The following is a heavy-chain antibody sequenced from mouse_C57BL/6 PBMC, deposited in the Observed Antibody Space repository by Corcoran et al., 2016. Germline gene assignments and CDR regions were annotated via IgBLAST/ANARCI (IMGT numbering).Heavy chain of an antibody. CDR3: ASGGGIYYDYDGLPWFAY. J-gene: IGHJ3*01. V-gene: IGHV1-18*01. CDR1: GYTFTDYN. D-gene: IGHD2-4*01. CDR2: INPNNGGT. Sequence: EVQLQQSGPELVKPGASVKIPCKASGYTFTDYNMDWVKQSHGKSLEWIGDINPNNGGTIYNQKFKGKATLTVDKSSSTAYMELRSLTSEDTAVYYCASGGGIYYDYDGLPWFAYWGQGTLVTVSA.